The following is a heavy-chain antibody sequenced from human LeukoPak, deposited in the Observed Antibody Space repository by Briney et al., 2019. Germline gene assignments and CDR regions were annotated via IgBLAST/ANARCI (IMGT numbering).Heavy chain of an antibody. V-gene: IGHV1-24*01. Sequence: ASVKVSCKVSGYTLTELSMHWVRQAPGKGLEWMGGFDPEDGETVYAQKFQGRVTMTEDTSTDTAYMELSSLRSEDTAVYYCAASLKFPFIMGATFYFDYWGQGTLVTVSS. D-gene: IGHD1-26*01. CDR3: AASLKFPFIMGATFYFDY. J-gene: IGHJ4*02. CDR1: GYTLTELS. CDR2: FDPEDGET.